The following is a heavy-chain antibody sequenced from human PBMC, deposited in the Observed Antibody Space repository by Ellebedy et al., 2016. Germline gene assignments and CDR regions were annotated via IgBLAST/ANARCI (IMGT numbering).Heavy chain of an antibody. CDR1: GDSIRSRSYY. V-gene: IGHV4-39*07. J-gene: IGHJ4*02. D-gene: IGHD1-1*01. CDR3: ATYTMGRLDY. CDR2: IYYTGST. Sequence: SETLSLTCTVSGDSIRSRSYYWGWIRQPPGKGLEWIGRIYYTGSTYYSPSLKSRVTISVDTSKNQFSLKLSPVTAADTAVYYCATYTMGRLDYWGQGTLVTVSS.